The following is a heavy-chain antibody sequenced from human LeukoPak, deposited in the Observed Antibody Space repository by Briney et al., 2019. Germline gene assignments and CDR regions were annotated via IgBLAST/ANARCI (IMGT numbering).Heavy chain of an antibody. J-gene: IGHJ4*02. D-gene: IGHD1-26*01. CDR3: ANKARRVGATPFDY. Sequence: GGSLRLSCAASGFTFSSYAMSWVRQAPGKGLEWVSAISGSGGSTYYADSVKGRFTISRDNSKNTLYLQVNSLRAEDTAVYYCANKARRVGATPFDYWGQGTLVTVSS. CDR1: GFTFSSYA. V-gene: IGHV3-23*01. CDR2: ISGSGGST.